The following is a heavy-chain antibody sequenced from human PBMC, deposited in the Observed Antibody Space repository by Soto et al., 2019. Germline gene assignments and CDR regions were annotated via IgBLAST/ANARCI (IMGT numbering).Heavy chain of an antibody. CDR3: AREATAYPGALDDAFDL. Sequence: EVELLESGGGLTQPGGSLRLSCVGSGFTFKSYAMSWVRQVPGKGPEWVSGISGSGLKTDYTDSVKGRFTISRDNSKNTLYLQMNSLRVEDTAIYFCAREATAYPGALDDAFDLWGQGTMVTVSS. J-gene: IGHJ3*01. CDR1: GFTFKSYA. CDR2: ISGSGLKT. V-gene: IGHV3-23*01. D-gene: IGHD3-16*01.